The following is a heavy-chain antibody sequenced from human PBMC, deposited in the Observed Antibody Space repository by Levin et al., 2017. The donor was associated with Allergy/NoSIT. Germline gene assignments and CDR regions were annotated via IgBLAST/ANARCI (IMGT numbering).Heavy chain of an antibody. Sequence: GESLKISCKASGFTFTSYYMHWVRQAPGQGLEWLGIINPNGGTTSYAQNFQGRVTLTSDTSTSTVYMELSSLSSEDTAVYYCARARGWSDFDYCGQGTLLTVSS. CDR3: ARARGWSDFDY. J-gene: IGHJ4*02. D-gene: IGHD2-15*01. V-gene: IGHV1-46*01. CDR1: GFTFTSYY. CDR2: INPNGGTT.